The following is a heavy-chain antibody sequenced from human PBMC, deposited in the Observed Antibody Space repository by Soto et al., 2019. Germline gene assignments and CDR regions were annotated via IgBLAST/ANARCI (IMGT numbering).Heavy chain of an antibody. CDR2: IITIFGTA. CDR3: ARNRGSGYSSGWYSDY. Sequence: QVQLVQSGAEVKKPGSSVKVSCKASGGTVSSYAISWVRQAPGQGLEWMGGIITIFGTANYAQKFQGSVTITADESTSTAYMELSSLRSEDTAVYYCARNRGSGYSSGWYSDYWGQGTLVTVSS. D-gene: IGHD6-19*01. V-gene: IGHV1-69*01. CDR1: GGTVSSYA. J-gene: IGHJ4*02.